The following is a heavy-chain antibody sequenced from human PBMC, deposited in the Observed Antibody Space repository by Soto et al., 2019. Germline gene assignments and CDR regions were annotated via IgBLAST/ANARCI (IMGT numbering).Heavy chain of an antibody. D-gene: IGHD4-17*01. CDR3: ARVAYGDSALDY. Sequence: SETLSLTCSVSGGSVSSGSYYWSWIRQPPGKGLEWIGYIHYSGLTNYNSSLKSRVTISVDTSTSQFSLNLNSVTAADTAVYYCARVAYGDSALDYWGQGTLVTVSS. CDR1: GGSVSSGSYY. V-gene: IGHV4-61*01. CDR2: IHYSGLT. J-gene: IGHJ4*02.